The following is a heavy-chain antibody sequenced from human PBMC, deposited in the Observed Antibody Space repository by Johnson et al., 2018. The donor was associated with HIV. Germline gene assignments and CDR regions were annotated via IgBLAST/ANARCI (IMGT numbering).Heavy chain of an antibody. J-gene: IGHJ3*02. CDR1: GFTFSSYD. V-gene: IGHV3-13*01. CDR3: ARIVGLAVAGTAFDI. Sequence: VQLVESGGGLVQPGGSLRLSCAASGFTFSSYDMHWVRQATGKGLEWVSAIGTAGDTYYPGSVKGRFTISRENAKNSLYLQMNSLRAEDTALYYCARIVGLAVAGTAFDIGGQGTMVTVSS. D-gene: IGHD6-19*01. CDR2: IGTAGDT.